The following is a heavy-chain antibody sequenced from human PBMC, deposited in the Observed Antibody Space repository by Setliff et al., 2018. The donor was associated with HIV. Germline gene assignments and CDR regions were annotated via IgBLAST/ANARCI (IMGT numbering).Heavy chain of an antibody. V-gene: IGHV1-69*13. CDR1: GGTFSTYT. D-gene: IGHD3-22*01. J-gene: IGHJ4*02. CDR2: IIPMFGTA. CDR3: ARGDSSGYYFNSYYFDY. Sequence: SVKVSCKASGGTFSTYTISWVRQAPGQGLEWMGGIIPMFGTANYAQKFQGRVTITADESTSTAYMELSSLRSEDTAVYYCARGDSSGYYFNSYYFDYWGQGTLVTSPQ.